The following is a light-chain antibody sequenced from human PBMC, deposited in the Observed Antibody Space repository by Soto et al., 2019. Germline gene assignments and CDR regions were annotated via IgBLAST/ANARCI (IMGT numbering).Light chain of an antibody. CDR2: GAS. Sequence: EIVLAQSPGTLSLSPGEGATLSCSASQSVTSTYLAWYQQKAGQAPRLLIYGASSRATGVPDRFSGNGSGTDFTLTITRLESEDFALYYCQQYGDSPITFGQGTRLEIK. CDR3: QQYGDSPIT. CDR1: QSVTSTY. J-gene: IGKJ5*01. V-gene: IGKV3-20*01.